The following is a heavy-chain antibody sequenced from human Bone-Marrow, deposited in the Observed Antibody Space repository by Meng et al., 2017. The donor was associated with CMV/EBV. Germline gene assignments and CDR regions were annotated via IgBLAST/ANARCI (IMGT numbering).Heavy chain of an antibody. CDR2: ISYDGSNT. D-gene: IGHD3-22*01. CDR3: ASFAYDSENDYYYGMDV. CDR1: GFTFSSYE. V-gene: IGHV3-30*04. J-gene: IGHJ6*01. Sequence: GGSLRLSCAASGFTFSSYEMNWVRQAPGKGLEWVAVISYDGSNTYYADSVKGRFTISRDNSKNTLYLQVNSLRAEDTAVYFCASFAYDSENDYYYGMDVWGRGTAVTCSS.